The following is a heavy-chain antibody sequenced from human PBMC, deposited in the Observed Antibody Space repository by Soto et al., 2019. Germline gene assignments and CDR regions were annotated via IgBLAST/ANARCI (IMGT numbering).Heavy chain of an antibody. CDR3: ATRDRVTSGISHFYGTDV. CDR1: GSTFSSDV. D-gene: IGHD1-26*01. Sequence: EVQLLESGGGLVQPGGSLRLSCVASGSTFSSDVMSWVRQAPGKGLEWVSGISGGTTYYADSVQGRFTISRDDFKNTLFLQMNSLRAEDTAVYRCATRDRVTSGISHFYGTDVWGQGTTVTVSS. CDR2: ISGGTT. V-gene: IGHV3-23*01. J-gene: IGHJ6*02.